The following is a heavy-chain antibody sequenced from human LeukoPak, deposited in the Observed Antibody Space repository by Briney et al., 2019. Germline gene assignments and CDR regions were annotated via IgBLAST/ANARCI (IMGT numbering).Heavy chain of an antibody. V-gene: IGHV3-9*01. Sequence: PGRSLRLSCAASGFTFDDYAMHWVRQAPGQGLEWVSGISWNSGSIGYADSVKGRFTISRDNAKNSLYLQMNSLRAEDTALYYCAKAVPRYCISTSCYSNGMDVWGQGTTVTVSS. CDR3: AKAVPRYCISTSCYSNGMDV. J-gene: IGHJ6*02. D-gene: IGHD2-2*01. CDR2: ISWNSGSI. CDR1: GFTFDDYA.